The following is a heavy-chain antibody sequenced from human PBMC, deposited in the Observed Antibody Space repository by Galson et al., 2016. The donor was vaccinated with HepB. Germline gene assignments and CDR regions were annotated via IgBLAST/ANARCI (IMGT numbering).Heavy chain of an antibody. CDR3: AGAPGNYYAIDV. J-gene: IGHJ6*02. CDR2: IFADNGKT. CDR1: GYTFTTYG. Sequence: SVKVSCKASGYTFTTYGIHWARQAPGQMPEWMGWIFADNGKTEYSQRFQDRLNFTTDTSASTVYMELRSLRSEDTAVDYCAGAPGNYYAIDVWGQGTTVSVSS. V-gene: IGHV1-3*01.